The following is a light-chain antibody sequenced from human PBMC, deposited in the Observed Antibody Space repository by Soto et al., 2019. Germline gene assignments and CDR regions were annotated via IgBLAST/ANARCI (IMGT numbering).Light chain of an antibody. J-gene: IGKJ1*01. CDR2: RSA. Sequence: EIVLTQSPGTPSLSPGEGATLSCRARPDFNNRYLARYQQKPGQAPRLLIYRSAPKATGIPVRFSGSGSGTEFTLTISSLKSEDFAVYYCQQYVNWPPWTFGQGTKVDIK. CDR3: QQYVNWPPWT. V-gene: IGKV3-20*01. CDR1: PDFNNRY.